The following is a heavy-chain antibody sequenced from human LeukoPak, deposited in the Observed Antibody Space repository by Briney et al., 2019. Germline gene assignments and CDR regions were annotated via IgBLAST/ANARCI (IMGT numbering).Heavy chain of an antibody. Sequence: SETLSLTCTVSGRSISSYYWSWIRQPPGKGLEWIGYIYYSGSTNYNPSLKSRVTISVDTSKNQFSLKLSSVTAADTAVYYCARGNKQWLVSHWVGTFDYWGQGTLVTVSS. V-gene: IGHV4-59*01. D-gene: IGHD6-19*01. J-gene: IGHJ4*02. CDR2: IYYSGST. CDR3: ARGNKQWLVSHWVGTFDY. CDR1: GRSISSYY.